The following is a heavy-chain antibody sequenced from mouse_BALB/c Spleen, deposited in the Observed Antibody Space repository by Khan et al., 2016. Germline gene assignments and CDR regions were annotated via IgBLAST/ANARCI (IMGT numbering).Heavy chain of an antibody. Sequence: QVQLQQPGAELVRPGASVKLSCKASGYTFTSYWINWVKQRPGQGLEWIGNIYPSDSYTNYNQKFKDKATLTVDKSSSTAYMQLSSPTSEDSAVYYCTRGESTIIRGFAYWGQGTLVTVSA. V-gene: IGHV1-69*02. CDR1: GYTFTSYW. CDR2: IYPSDSYT. D-gene: IGHD2-4*01. CDR3: TRGESTIIRGFAY. J-gene: IGHJ3*01.